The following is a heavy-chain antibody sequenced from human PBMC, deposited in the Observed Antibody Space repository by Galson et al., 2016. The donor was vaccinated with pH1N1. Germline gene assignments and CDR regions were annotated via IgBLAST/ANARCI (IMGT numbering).Heavy chain of an antibody. CDR3: VRDRRGVVGVVAAIPGWFDS. V-gene: IGHV3-7*01. CDR1: GFIFSSYW. CDR2: IKQGGSEE. Sequence: SLRLSCAASGFIFSSYWMSWVRQAPGKGLEWVANIKQGGSEEYYVDSVKGRFTISRDNAKNLLYLQMNCLRAEDTALYYCVRDRRGVVGVVAAIPGWFDSWGQGTLVTVSS. J-gene: IGHJ5*01. D-gene: IGHD2-15*01.